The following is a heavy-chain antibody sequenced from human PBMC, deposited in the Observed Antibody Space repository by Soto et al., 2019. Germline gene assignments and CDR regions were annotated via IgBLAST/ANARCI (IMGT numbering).Heavy chain of an antibody. J-gene: IGHJ4*02. D-gene: IGHD6-13*01. Sequence: PGGSLRLSCAASGFTFSSYAMSWVRQAPGKGLDWVSVISGSGGSTYYADSVKGRFTISRDNSKNTLYLQMNSLRSEDTAVYYCAKSGYSSSWEFDYRGQGTLVTVSS. CDR2: ISGSGGST. CDR1: GFTFSSYA. CDR3: AKSGYSSSWEFDY. V-gene: IGHV3-23*01.